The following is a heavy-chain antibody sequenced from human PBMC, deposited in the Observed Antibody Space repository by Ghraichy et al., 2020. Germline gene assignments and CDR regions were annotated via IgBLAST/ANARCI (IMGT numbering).Heavy chain of an antibody. Sequence: SETLSLTCTVSGDSISNYYCNWFRQPPGKGLEWIGYVHGSGSTKYHPSLERRVTVSSDTAKNEFSLSLTSMTPVDTAVYYCASGTGWLQTYWGQGTLVTVSS. D-gene: IGHD5-18*01. CDR1: GDSISNYY. J-gene: IGHJ4*02. CDR2: VHGSGST. CDR3: ASGTGWLQTY. V-gene: IGHV4-59*01.